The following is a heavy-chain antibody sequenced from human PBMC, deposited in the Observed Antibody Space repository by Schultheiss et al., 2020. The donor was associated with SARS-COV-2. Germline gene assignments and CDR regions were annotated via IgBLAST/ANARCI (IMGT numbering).Heavy chain of an antibody. D-gene: IGHD5-24*01. V-gene: IGHV3-23*01. Sequence: GGSLRLSCAASGFTFSGYWMSWVRQAPGKGLEWVSAISGSGGSTYYADSVKGRFTISRDNSKNTLYLQMNSLRAEDTAVYYCARGSGEMATIEDPNWFDPWGQGTLVTVSS. CDR2: ISGSGGST. CDR1: GFTFSGYW. CDR3: ARGSGEMATIEDPNWFDP. J-gene: IGHJ5*02.